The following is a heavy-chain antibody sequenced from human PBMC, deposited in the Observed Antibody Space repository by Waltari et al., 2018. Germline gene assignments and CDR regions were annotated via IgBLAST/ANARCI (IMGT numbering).Heavy chain of an antibody. Sequence: QLQLQEAVPRLVRPSATLSLICRVPGVSITSNRHYWAWMRQSPGQGLEWIGTVSYSGTTYITTALKRRASASRAGSKTQLSGLLAAASAADMGVYFCESYIGASVRTAAVDVWGKGKMFTV. CDR3: ESYIGASVRTAAVDV. V-gene: IGHV4-39*01. J-gene: IGHJ3*01. CDR1: GVSITSNRHY. CDR2: VSYSGTT. D-gene: IGHD2-15*01.